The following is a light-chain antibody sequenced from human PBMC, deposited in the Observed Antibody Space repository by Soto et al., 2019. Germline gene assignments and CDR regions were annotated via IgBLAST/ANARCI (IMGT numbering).Light chain of an antibody. Sequence: QSVLTQPPSASGTPGQRVFISCSGGSSNIGGTNYAYWCQQLPGAAPKLLMHSNNLRPSGVPERISGSKSGTSASLAISGLRSEDEAVYYCASWDDRLGAVIFGGGTKVTVL. CDR2: SNN. CDR3: ASWDDRLGAVI. J-gene: IGLJ2*01. CDR1: SSNIGGTNY. V-gene: IGLV1-47*02.